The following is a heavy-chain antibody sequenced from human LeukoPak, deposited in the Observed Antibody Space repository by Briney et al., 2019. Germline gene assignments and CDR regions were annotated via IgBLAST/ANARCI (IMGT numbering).Heavy chain of an antibody. Sequence: GASVKVSFKASGGTFSSYAISWVRQAPGQGLEWMGGIIPIFGAAIYSQKFQGRVTITADESTSTAYMELSSLRSEDTAVYYCARGQVPGDPWGQGPLVTVSS. J-gene: IGHJ5*02. CDR2: IIPIFGAA. D-gene: IGHD3-10*01. CDR1: GGTFSSYA. CDR3: ARGQVPGDP. V-gene: IGHV1-69*13.